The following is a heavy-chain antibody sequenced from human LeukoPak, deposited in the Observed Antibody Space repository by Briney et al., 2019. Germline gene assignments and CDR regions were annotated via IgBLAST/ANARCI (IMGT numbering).Heavy chain of an antibody. Sequence: SETLSLTCTVSGDSISSGSYYWGWIRQSPGKGLEWIGSIYSTGNTLYTPSLKSRVAISVDTSKNQFSLKLRSVTAADTAVYYCARISSSNWYNERGAFDVWGQGTMVTVSS. V-gene: IGHV4-39*07. CDR1: GDSISSGSYY. D-gene: IGHD6-13*01. J-gene: IGHJ3*01. CDR2: IYSTGNT. CDR3: ARISSSNWYNERGAFDV.